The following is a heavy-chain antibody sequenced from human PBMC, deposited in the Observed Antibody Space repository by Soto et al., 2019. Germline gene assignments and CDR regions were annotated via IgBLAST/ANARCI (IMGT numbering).Heavy chain of an antibody. CDR1: GFTFDNYA. V-gene: IGHV3-9*01. J-gene: IGHJ4*02. D-gene: IGHD5-12*01. CDR3: AKDHDEDFGYDLDYFDS. CDR2: ISWSSVTF. Sequence: EVQLVESGGGLVQPGRSLRLSCAASGFTFDNYAMHWVRQAPGKGLEWVSGISWSSVTFGYADSVKGRFTISRDNAKNPLYLQMNSLRAEDTAFYYCAKDHDEDFGYDLDYFDSWGQGTLVTVSS.